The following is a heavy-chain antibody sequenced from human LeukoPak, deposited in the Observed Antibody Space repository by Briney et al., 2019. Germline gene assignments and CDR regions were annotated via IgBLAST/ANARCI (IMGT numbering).Heavy chain of an antibody. V-gene: IGHV3-30-3*01. CDR1: GFTFSSYA. Sequence: PGRSLRLSCAASGFTFSSYALQWVSQAPGKGLEWVAVISHDGNKEYYADSVKGRFTISRDNSKNTVSVQMNSLGAEDTAVYYCARIQGGVIPTAYFDNWGQGILVTVSS. D-gene: IGHD2-2*01. CDR2: ISHDGNKE. J-gene: IGHJ4*02. CDR3: ARIQGGVIPTAYFDN.